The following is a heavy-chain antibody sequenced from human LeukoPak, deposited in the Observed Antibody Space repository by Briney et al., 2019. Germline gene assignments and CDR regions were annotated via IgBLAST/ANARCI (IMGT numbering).Heavy chain of an antibody. Sequence: GKSLRLSCAASGITFSSYVMHWVRQAPGKGLEWVAVISSDGRNEYYADSVRGRFTISRDNSKNTLYLQMNSLRTDDTAVYYCARPPYYDNSGYFLPPAYWGQGTLVTVSS. CDR3: ARPPYYDNSGYFLPPAY. D-gene: IGHD3-22*01. J-gene: IGHJ4*02. CDR2: ISSDGRNE. CDR1: GITFSSYV. V-gene: IGHV3-30*04.